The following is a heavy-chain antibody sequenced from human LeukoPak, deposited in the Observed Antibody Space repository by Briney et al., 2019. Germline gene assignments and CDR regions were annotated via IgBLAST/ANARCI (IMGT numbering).Heavy chain of an antibody. D-gene: IGHD4/OR15-4a*01. J-gene: IGHJ4*02. CDR3: AKDAPNAYFDY. V-gene: IGHV3-23*01. CDR1: GFTFSSYA. Sequence: GRSLRLSCAASGFTFSSYAMSWVRQAPGKGLEWVSTISGSGGSTYYADSVTGRFTISRDNSKNTLYLQMNTLRAEDTAVYYCAKDAPNAYFDYWGQGTLVTVSS. CDR2: ISGSGGST.